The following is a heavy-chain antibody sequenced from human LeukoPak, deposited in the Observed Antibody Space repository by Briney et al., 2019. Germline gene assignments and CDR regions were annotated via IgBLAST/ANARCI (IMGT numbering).Heavy chain of an antibody. CDR3: AKDRRYTGGWSPNRGYFQH. CDR2: ISGSGGST. D-gene: IGHD6-19*01. V-gene: IGHV3-23*01. Sequence: PGGSLRLSCAASGFTFSSYAMSWVRQAPGKGLEWVSAISGSGGSTYYADSVKGRFTISRDNSKNTLYLQMNSLRAEDTAVYYCAKDRRYTGGWSPNRGYFQHWGQGALVTVSS. J-gene: IGHJ1*01. CDR1: GFTFSSYA.